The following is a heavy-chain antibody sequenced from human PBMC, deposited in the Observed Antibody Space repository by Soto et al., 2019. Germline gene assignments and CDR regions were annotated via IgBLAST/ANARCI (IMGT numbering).Heavy chain of an antibody. J-gene: IGHJ5*02. CDR3: ARDWGPSNAYSSNRARDTPDVHNWFDP. CDR1: GYTFTSYA. Sequence: ASVKVSCKASGYTFTSYAMHWVRQAPGQRLEWMGWINAGNGNTKYSQKFQGRVTITRDTSASTAYMELSSLRSEDTAVYYCARDWGPSNAYSSNRARDTPDVHNWFDPWGQGTLVTVSS. D-gene: IGHD6-13*01. CDR2: INAGNGNT. V-gene: IGHV1-3*01.